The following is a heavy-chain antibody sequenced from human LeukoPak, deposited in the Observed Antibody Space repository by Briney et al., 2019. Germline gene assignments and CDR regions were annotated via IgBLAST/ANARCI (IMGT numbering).Heavy chain of an antibody. D-gene: IGHD1-26*01. J-gene: IGHJ6*03. V-gene: IGHV3-53*01. CDR2: IYSGGST. Sequence: PGGSLRLSCAASGFTFSSNYVSWVRQAPGKGLEWVSVIYSGGSTYYSDSVKGRFTISRDNSKNTLYLQMNSLRAEDTAVYYCARALVGGSYYYYYYMDVWGKGTTVTVSS. CDR1: GFTFSSNY. CDR3: ARALVGGSYYYYYYMDV.